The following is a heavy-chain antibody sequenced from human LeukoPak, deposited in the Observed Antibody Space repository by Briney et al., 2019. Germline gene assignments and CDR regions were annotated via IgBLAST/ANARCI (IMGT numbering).Heavy chain of an antibody. CDR3: AREVHAKAWFDP. J-gene: IGHJ5*02. Sequence: PSETLSLTCTVSGYSISSGYYWGWIRQPPGKGLEWIGSIYHSGSTYYNQSLKSRVTISVDTSKNQFSLKLSSVTAADTAVYYCAREVHAKAWFDPWGQGTLVTVSS. V-gene: IGHV4-38-2*02. CDR2: IYHSGST. CDR1: GYSISSGYY.